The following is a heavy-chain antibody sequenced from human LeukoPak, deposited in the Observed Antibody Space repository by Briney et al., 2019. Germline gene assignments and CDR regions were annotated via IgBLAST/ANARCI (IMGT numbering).Heavy chain of an antibody. V-gene: IGHV4-39*01. CDR1: GGSISSSSYY. CDR2: IYYSGST. D-gene: IGHD6-19*01. J-gene: IGHJ3*02. Sequence: SETLSLTCTVSGGSISSSSYYWGWIRQPPGKGLVWIGSIYYSGSTYYNPSLKSRVTISVDTSKNQFSLKLSSVTAADTAVYYCAKRQWLVQVDAFDIWGQGTMVTVSS. CDR3: AKRQWLVQVDAFDI.